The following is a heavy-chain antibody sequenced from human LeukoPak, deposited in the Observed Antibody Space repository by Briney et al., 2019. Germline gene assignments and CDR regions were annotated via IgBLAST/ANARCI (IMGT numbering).Heavy chain of an antibody. CDR1: GGSVTSSGYY. CDR3: ARDSASTGYMNAFDI. Sequence: SETLSLTCTVSGGSVTSSGYYWSWVRQPPGKGLEYIGYIYYSESTNYNPSLKSRVTISVDTSKNQFSLKLRSVTAADTAVYYCARDSASTGYMNAFDIWGQGTMVTVSS. D-gene: IGHD3-22*01. J-gene: IGHJ3*02. CDR2: IYYSEST. V-gene: IGHV4-61*08.